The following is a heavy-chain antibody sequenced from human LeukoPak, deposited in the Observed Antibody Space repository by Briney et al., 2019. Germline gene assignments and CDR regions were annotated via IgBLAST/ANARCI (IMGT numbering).Heavy chain of an antibody. V-gene: IGHV1-18*01. J-gene: IGHJ3*02. CDR1: GYTFTSFG. D-gene: IGHD3-22*01. CDR3: ARDNGGAYYFDSSAYYHNDAFDI. CDR2: ISARNGNT. Sequence: GASVKVSCKASGYTFTSFGISWVRQAPGQGLEWTGWISARNGNTNYAQKLQGRVTMTTDTSASTAYMELRSLRSDDTAVYYWARDNGGAYYFDSSAYYHNDAFDIWGQGTMVTVSS.